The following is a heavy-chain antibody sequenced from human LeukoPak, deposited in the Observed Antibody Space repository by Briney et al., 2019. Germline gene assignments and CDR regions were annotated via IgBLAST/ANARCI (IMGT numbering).Heavy chain of an antibody. D-gene: IGHD5-12*01. J-gene: IGHJ4*02. CDR2: FYHGGST. Sequence: SETLSLTCTVSGYSISTGYYWDWIRQPPGKGLEWIGTFYHGGSTYYNPSLKSRVTISVDTSKNQFSDTAVYYCARDSTGGYDSHWGQGTLVTVSS. V-gene: IGHV4-38-2*02. CDR1: GYSISTGYY. CDR3: SH.